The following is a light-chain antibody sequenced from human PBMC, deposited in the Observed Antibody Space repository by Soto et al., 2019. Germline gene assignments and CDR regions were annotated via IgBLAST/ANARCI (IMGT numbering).Light chain of an antibody. J-gene: IGKJ5*01. CDR1: QSVSSY. CDR3: QQYKSWPYT. CDR2: DAS. Sequence: EIVLTQSPATLSLPPGERATLSCRASQSVSSYLAWYQQKPGQAPRLLIYDASNRATGIPARFSGSGSGTDFTLTISRLEPEDFAVYYCQQYKSWPYTFGQGTRLEIK. V-gene: IGKV3-11*01.